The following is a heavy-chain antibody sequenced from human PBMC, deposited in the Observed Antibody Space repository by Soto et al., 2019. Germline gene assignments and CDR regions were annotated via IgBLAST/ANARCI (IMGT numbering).Heavy chain of an antibody. CDR1: GYSFISNG. CDR2: ISAYNGNT. V-gene: IGHV1-18*01. Sequence: AXSVKVPCKPSGYSFISNGFTWVRQAPGQGLEWLGWISAYNGNTNYTEKLQGRVTMTTDTFTNTAYMELRSLRSDDTAVYYCVRDEPIAIVPGYGMSVWAQGTTVTVSS. J-gene: IGHJ6*02. D-gene: IGHD2-2*01. CDR3: VRDEPIAIVPGYGMSV.